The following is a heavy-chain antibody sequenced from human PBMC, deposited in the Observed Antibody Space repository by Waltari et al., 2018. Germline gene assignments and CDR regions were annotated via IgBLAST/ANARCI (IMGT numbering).Heavy chain of an antibody. CDR1: GGSFSGYY. CDR2: INHSGST. D-gene: IGHD3-3*01. V-gene: IGHV4-34*01. CDR3: ARHTFVYTIFGVAPEYYFDY. Sequence: QVQLQQWGAGLLKPSETLSLTCAVYGGSFSGYYWSWIRQPPGKGLEWIGEINHSGSTNYNPSLKSRVTISVDTSKNQFSLKLSSVTAADTAVYYCARHTFVYTIFGVAPEYYFDYWGQGTLVTVSS. J-gene: IGHJ4*02.